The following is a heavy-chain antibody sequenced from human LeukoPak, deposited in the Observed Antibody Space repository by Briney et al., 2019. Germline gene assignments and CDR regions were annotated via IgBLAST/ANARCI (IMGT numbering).Heavy chain of an antibody. CDR3: ARRPMIPFGGAQYYFDY. J-gene: IGHJ4*02. CDR2: IYPGDSDT. CDR1: GYSFTSYW. Sequence: PGESLKISCKGSGYSFTSYWIGWVRQMPGKGLEWMGIIYPGDSDTRYSPSFQGQVTISADKSIRTAYLQWSSLEASDTAMYYCARRPMIPFGGAQYYFDYWGQGTLVTVSS. V-gene: IGHV5-51*01. D-gene: IGHD3-16*01.